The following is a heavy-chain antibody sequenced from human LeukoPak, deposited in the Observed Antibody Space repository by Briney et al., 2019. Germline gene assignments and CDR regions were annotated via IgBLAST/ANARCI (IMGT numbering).Heavy chain of an antibody. CDR1: GGSISSGGYY. Sequence: SETLSLTCTVSGGSISSGGYYWSWIRQHPGKGLEWIGYIYYSGSTYYNPSLKSRVTISVDTSKNQFSLKLSSVTAADTAVYYCARDHGFIAAAGTGYYYYMDVWGKGTTVTVSS. CDR3: ARDHGFIAAAGTGYYYYMDV. CDR2: IYYSGST. V-gene: IGHV4-31*03. D-gene: IGHD6-13*01. J-gene: IGHJ6*03.